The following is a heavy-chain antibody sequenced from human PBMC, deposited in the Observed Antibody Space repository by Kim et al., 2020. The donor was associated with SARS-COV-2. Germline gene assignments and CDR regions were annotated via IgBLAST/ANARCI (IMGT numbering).Heavy chain of an antibody. CDR3: ARLSPHYGSGFVED. Sequence: SETLSLTCSVSGASIGNGIYHWGWLRQSPGRGPEWIGSVYKDGTTFYNPSLKGPPSVSIDAPKNQFSLTLDSVTVADTALYYCARLSPHYGSGFVEDWGRGTKVTVSS. CDR2: VYKDGTT. V-gene: IGHV4-39*01. D-gene: IGHD3-10*01. J-gene: IGHJ4*02. CDR1: GASIGNGIYH.